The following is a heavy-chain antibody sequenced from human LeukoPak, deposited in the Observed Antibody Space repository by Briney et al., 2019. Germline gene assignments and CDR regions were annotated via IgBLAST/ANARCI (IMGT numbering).Heavy chain of an antibody. D-gene: IGHD3-3*01. CDR2: ISTRGTSK. J-gene: IGHJ6*03. Sequence: TGGSLRLSCAASGFTFNTYNMNWVRQAPGKGPEWISYISTRGTSKYYADSVRGRFTISRDDGKNSLFLQMNSLRAEDTAVYYCAKINFWSGTDYYYMDVWGKGTTVTVSS. CDR3: AKINFWSGTDYYYMDV. V-gene: IGHV3-48*01. CDR1: GFTFNTYN.